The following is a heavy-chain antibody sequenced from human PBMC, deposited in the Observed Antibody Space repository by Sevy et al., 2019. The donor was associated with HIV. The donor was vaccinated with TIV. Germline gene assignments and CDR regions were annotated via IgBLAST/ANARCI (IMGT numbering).Heavy chain of an antibody. CDR1: GFTFSSYG. J-gene: IGHJ4*02. CDR2: IRYDGSNK. CDR3: AKAPTVTTPYFDY. D-gene: IGHD4-17*01. V-gene: IGHV3-30*02. Sequence: GGSLRLSCAASGFTFSSYGMHWVRQAPGKGLEWVAFIRYDGSNKYYADSVKGRFTISRDNSKNTLYLQMNSLRAEDTAVYYCAKAPTVTTPYFDYWGQRTLVTVSS.